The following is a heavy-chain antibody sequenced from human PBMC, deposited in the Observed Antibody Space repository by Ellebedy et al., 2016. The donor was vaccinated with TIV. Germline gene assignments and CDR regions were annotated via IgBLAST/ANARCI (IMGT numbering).Heavy chain of an antibody. Sequence: SVKVSCXASGGTFSSYAISWVRQAPGQGLEWMGGIIPIFGTANYAQKFQGRVTITADESTSTAYMELSSLRSEDTAVYYCARGPPMVRGVNTWFDPWGQGTLVTVSS. CDR3: ARGPPMVRGVNTWFDP. D-gene: IGHD3-10*01. V-gene: IGHV1-69*13. CDR2: IIPIFGTA. J-gene: IGHJ5*02. CDR1: GGTFSSYA.